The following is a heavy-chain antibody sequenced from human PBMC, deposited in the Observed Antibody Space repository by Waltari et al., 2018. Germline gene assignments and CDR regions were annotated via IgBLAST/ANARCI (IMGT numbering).Heavy chain of an antibody. CDR3: ARDSGDLIPSGYSYGSFDY. CDR1: GGTFSSYA. CDR2: IIPIFGTA. D-gene: IGHD5-18*01. V-gene: IGHV1-69*05. J-gene: IGHJ4*02. Sequence: QVQLVQSGAEVKKPGSSVKVSCKASGGTFSSYAISWVRQAPGQGLEWMGGIIPIFGTANYAQKFQGRVTITTDESTSTAYMELSSLRSEDTAVYYCARDSGDLIPSGYSYGSFDYWGQGTLVTVSS.